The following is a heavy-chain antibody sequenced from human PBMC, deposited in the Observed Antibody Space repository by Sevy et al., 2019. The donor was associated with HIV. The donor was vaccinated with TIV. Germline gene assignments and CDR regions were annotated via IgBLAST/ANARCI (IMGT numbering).Heavy chain of an antibody. CDR1: GFTFSDYY. CDR2: ISSGSTYT. V-gene: IGHV3-11*06. CDR3: SRDRRNYAGQYFDY. Sequence: GGSLRLSCAVSGFTFSDYYMSSIRQAPGKGLEWVSDISSGSTYTKYADSVKGRFTISRDNAKNSLYLQMNSLRVEDTAVYYCSRDRRNYAGQYFDYWGQGTLVTVSS. D-gene: IGHD1-7*01. J-gene: IGHJ4*02.